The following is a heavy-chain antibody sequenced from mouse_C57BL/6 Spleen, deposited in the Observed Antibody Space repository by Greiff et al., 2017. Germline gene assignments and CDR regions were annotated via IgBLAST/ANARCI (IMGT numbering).Heavy chain of an antibody. CDR2: IHPNSGST. V-gene: IGHV1-64*01. Sequence: VQLQQSGAELVKPGASVKLSCKASGYTFTSYWMHWVKQRPGQGLEWIGMIHPNSGSTNYNEKFKSKATLTVDKSASTAYMQLSSLTSEDSAVYYCARRGVYYDYDGYFDVWGTGTTVTVSS. J-gene: IGHJ1*03. D-gene: IGHD2-4*01. CDR3: ARRGVYYDYDGYFDV. CDR1: GYTFTSYW.